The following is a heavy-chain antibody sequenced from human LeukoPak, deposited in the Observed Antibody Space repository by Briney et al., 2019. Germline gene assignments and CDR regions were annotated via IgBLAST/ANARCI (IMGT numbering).Heavy chain of an antibody. CDR1: GGSFSSYY. J-gene: IGHJ3*02. D-gene: IGHD5-24*01. Sequence: SKTLSLTCTVSGGSFSSYYWSWIRQPAGKGLEWIGRIYTSGSTNYNPSLKSRVTMSVDTSKNQFSLKLSPVTAADTAVYYCARDVRLDGFAFDIWGQGTMVTVSS. CDR3: ARDVRLDGFAFDI. V-gene: IGHV4-4*07. CDR2: IYTSGST.